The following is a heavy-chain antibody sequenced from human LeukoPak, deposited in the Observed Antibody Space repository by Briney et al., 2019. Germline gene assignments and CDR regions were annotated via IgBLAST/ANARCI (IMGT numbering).Heavy chain of an antibody. J-gene: IGHJ4*02. Sequence: SETLSLTCAVSGYSISSGYYWGWIRQPPGKGLEWIGSIYHSGSTYYNPSLKSRVTISVDTSKNQFSLKLSSVTAADTAVYYCARHYYGSPPXXWGQGTLVTV. D-gene: IGHD3-10*01. V-gene: IGHV4-38-2*01. CDR2: IYHSGST. CDR3: ARHYYGSPPXX. CDR1: GYSISSGYY.